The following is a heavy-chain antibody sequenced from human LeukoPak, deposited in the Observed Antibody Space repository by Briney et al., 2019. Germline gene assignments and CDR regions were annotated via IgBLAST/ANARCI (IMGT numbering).Heavy chain of an antibody. CDR2: IYSGGST. D-gene: IGHD1-1*01. J-gene: IGHJ3*02. CDR3: ARDRYRAAAFDI. Sequence: GGSLRLSCAASGFTVSSNYMSWVRQAPGKGLEWVSVIYSGGSTYYADSVKGRFTISRDNSKNTLYLQMNSLRAEDTAVYYCARDRYRAAAFDIWGQGTMVTVSS. V-gene: IGHV3-66*01. CDR1: GFTVSSNY.